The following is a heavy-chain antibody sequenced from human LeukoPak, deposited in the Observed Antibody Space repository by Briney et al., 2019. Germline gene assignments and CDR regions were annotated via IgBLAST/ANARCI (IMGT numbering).Heavy chain of an antibody. D-gene: IGHD1-1*01. CDR2: ISPNSGGT. Sequence: ASVKVSCKASGYTFTDYYIHWVRQAPGQGLEYMGWISPNSGGTNYAQMFQGRVTMTSDTSINTAFMELRSLRSDDTAVFYCARDSTVGYPDYWGQGTLVTVS. V-gene: IGHV1-2*02. J-gene: IGHJ4*02. CDR3: ARDSTVGYPDY. CDR1: GYTFTDYY.